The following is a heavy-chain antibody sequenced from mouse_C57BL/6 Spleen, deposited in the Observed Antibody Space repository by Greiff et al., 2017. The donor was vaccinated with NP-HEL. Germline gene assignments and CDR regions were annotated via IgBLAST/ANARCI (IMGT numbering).Heavy chain of an antibody. J-gene: IGHJ2*01. CDR2: IDPETGGT. CDR3: TRIPFDY. CDR1: GYTFTDYE. Sequence: VQLQESGAELVRPGASVTLSCKASGYTFTDYEMHWVKQTPVHGLEWIGAIDPETGGTAYNQKFKGKAILTADKSSSTAYMELRSLTSEDSAVYYCTRIPFDYWGQGTTLTVSS. V-gene: IGHV1-15*01.